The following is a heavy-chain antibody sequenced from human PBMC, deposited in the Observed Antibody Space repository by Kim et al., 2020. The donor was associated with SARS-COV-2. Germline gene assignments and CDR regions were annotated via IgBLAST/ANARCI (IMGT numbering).Heavy chain of an antibody. D-gene: IGHD6-13*01. Sequence: GGSLRLSCAASGFTFSSYWMSWVRQAPGKGLEWVANIKQDGSEKYYVDSVKGRFTISRDNAKNSLYLQMNSLRAEDTAVYYCATPGSWYVEYFQHWGQGTLVTVSS. V-gene: IGHV3-7*03. CDR3: ATPGSWYVEYFQH. CDR1: GFTFSSYW. CDR2: IKQDGSEK. J-gene: IGHJ1*01.